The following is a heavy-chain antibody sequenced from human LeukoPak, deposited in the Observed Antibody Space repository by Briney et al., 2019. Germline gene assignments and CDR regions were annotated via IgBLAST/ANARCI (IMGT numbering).Heavy chain of an antibody. D-gene: IGHD1-14*01. J-gene: IGHJ3*02. CDR2: IYHSGST. Sequence: SETLSLTCTVSGYSISSGYYWGWIRQPPGKGLEWIGSIYHSGSTYYNPSLKSRVTISVDTSKNQFSLKLSSVTAADTAVYYCARDLSRTPDAFDIWGQGTMVTVSS. CDR1: GYSISSGYY. CDR3: ARDLSRTPDAFDI. V-gene: IGHV4-38-2*02.